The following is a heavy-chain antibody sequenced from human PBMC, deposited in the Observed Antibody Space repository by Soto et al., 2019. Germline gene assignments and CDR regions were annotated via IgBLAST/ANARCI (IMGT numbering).Heavy chain of an antibody. CDR1: GYTFTSYN. CDR3: ARVYCSGYFYYHFDY. V-gene: IGHV1-46*03. CDR2: INPSGGST. Sequence: ASVKVSCKASGYTFTSYNMHWVRQAPGQGLEWMGIINPSGGSTSYAQKFQGRVTMTRDTSTSTVYMELSSLRSEDTAVYYCARVYCSGYFYYHFDYWGRGTLVTVSS. J-gene: IGHJ4*02. D-gene: IGHD2-21*01.